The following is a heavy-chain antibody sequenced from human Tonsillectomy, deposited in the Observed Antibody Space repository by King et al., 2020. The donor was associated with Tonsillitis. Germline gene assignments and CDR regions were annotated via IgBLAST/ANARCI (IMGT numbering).Heavy chain of an antibody. CDR3: VSGVFEQWLANAFEI. Sequence: VQLVESGGGLVKPGGSLRLSCAASGFSFSSYDMHWVRQAPGKGLEWVSFISSSPSYIDYADSVKGRFTISRDNAKNSLYLQMNSLRAEDTAVYYCVSGVFEQWLANAFEIWGQGTMVTAS. CDR2: ISSSPSYI. D-gene: IGHD6-19*01. J-gene: IGHJ3*02. V-gene: IGHV3-21*01. CDR1: GFSFSSYD.